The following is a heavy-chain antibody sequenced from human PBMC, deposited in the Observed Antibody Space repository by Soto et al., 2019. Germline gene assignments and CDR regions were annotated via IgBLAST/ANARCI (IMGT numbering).Heavy chain of an antibody. J-gene: IGHJ6*03. V-gene: IGHV3-11*01. CDR3: ARRYYYYYMDV. CDR2: ISGSGSTI. Sequence: QVQLVESGGGLVKPGGSLRLSCAASKFTFSDYYMSWIRQAPGKGLEWISYISGSGSTIYYADSVKGRFTISRDNAKNSLYLQMNSLRAEDTAVYYYARRYYYYYMDVWGKGTTVTVSS. CDR1: KFTFSDYY.